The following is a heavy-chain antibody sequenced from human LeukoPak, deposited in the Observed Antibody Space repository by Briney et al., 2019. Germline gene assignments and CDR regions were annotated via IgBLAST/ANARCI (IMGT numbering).Heavy chain of an antibody. V-gene: IGHV3-30*01. CDR3: ARGGTYYYQYYYMDV. J-gene: IGHJ6*03. CDR1: QFTFNLHA. Sequence: PGGSLRLSCAASQFTFNLHAMNWVRQAPGKGRDWVAVMSFDGSHIYYADSVKGRFTISRDNSNNTLFLQMNSLNADDTAVYYCARGGTYYYQYYYMDVWGKGTTVTVSS. CDR2: MSFDGSHI. D-gene: IGHD3-16*01.